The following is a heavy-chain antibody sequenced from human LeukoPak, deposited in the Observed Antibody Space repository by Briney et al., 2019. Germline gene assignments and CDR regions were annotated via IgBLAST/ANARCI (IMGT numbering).Heavy chain of an antibody. CDR1: GFTFSSYS. Sequence: PGGSLRLSCAASGFTFSSYSMNWVRQAPGKGLEWVSSISSSSSYIYYADSVKGRFTISRDNAKNSLYLKMNSLSAEETAVYYGARDERSPHYYGNSGYWGQGTLVTVSS. CDR2: ISSSSSYI. V-gene: IGHV3-21*01. D-gene: IGHD3-3*01. CDR3: ARDERSPHYYGNSGY. J-gene: IGHJ4*02.